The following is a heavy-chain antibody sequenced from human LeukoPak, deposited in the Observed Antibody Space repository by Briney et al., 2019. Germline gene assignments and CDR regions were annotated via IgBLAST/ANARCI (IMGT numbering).Heavy chain of an antibody. Sequence: SETLSLTCTVSGGSISSRNYYWGWIRQPPGKGLEWIGEINHSGSTNYNPSLKSRVTISVDTSKNQFSLKLSSVTAADTAIYYCATYRQVLLPFESWGQGTLVTVSS. CDR2: INHSGST. J-gene: IGHJ4*02. D-gene: IGHD2-8*02. V-gene: IGHV4-39*07. CDR3: ATYRQVLLPFES. CDR1: GGSISSRNYY.